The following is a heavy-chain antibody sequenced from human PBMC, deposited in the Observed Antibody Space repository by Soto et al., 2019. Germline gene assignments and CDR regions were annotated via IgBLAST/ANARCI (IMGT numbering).Heavy chain of an antibody. CDR3: ARDPLTRYCSGPSCYLGYAFDI. CDR1: GYTLTSYG. V-gene: IGHV1-18*01. CDR2: ISANNGNT. Sequence: GASVKVSCKASGYTLTSYGSSWVRQAPGQGLEWMGGISANNGNTKYAQKFQGRVTITTDTSTSTAFMELRSLRSDDTAVYYCARDPLTRYCSGPSCYLGYAFDIWGQGTMVTVSS. J-gene: IGHJ3*02. D-gene: IGHD2-2*01.